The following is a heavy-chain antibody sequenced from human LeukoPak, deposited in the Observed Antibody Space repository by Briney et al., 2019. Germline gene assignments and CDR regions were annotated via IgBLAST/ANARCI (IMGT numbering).Heavy chain of an antibody. V-gene: IGHV3-21*01. Sequence: GGSLRLSCAASGFTFSSYSMNSVRQAPGKGLEWVSSISSSSSYIYYADSVKGRFPISRDNAKNSLYLQMNSLRAEDTAVYYCARDYGPNYFDYWGQGTLVTVSS. D-gene: IGHD3-16*01. CDR1: GFTFSSYS. CDR2: ISSSSSYI. CDR3: ARDYGPNYFDY. J-gene: IGHJ4*02.